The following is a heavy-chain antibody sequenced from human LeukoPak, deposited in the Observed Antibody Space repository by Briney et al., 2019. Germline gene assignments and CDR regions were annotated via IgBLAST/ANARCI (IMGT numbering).Heavy chain of an antibody. CDR1: GGSISSYY. CDR3: AREEAVPPAVFDY. CDR2: IYYIGST. J-gene: IGHJ4*02. V-gene: IGHV4-59*08. Sequence: PSETLSLTCTVSGGSISSYYWSWIRQPPGKGLEWIGYIYYIGSTNYNPSLKSRVTISVDASKNQFSLKLSSVTAADTAVYYCAREEAVPPAVFDYWGQGTLVTVSS. D-gene: IGHD2-2*01.